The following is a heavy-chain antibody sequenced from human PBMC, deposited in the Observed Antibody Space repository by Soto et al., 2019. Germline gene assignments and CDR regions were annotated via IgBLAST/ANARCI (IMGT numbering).Heavy chain of an antibody. J-gene: IGHJ6*02. CDR2: IYYSGST. CDR3: ARYGRDSGGLYYGMDV. Sequence: QLQLQESGPGLVKPSETLSLTCTVSGGSISSSSYYWGWIRQPPGKGLEWIGSIYYSGSTYYNPSLKSRVTISVDTSKNLFSRKLSTVTAADTAVYYCARYGRDSGGLYYGMDVWGQGTTVTVSS. V-gene: IGHV4-39*01. CDR1: GGSISSSSYY. D-gene: IGHD6-25*01.